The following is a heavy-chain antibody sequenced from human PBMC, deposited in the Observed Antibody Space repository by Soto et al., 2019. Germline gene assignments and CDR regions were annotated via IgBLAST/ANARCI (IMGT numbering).Heavy chain of an antibody. CDR2: IYHSGST. D-gene: IGHD3-10*01. CDR1: GGSISSGGYS. CDR3: ARGWGVTDTFDY. J-gene: IGHJ4*02. Sequence: SETLSLTCAVSGGSISSGGYSWSWIRQPPGKGLEWIGYIYHSGSTYYNPSLKSRVTISVDRSKNQFSLKLSSVTAADTAVYYCARGWGVTDTFDYWGQGTLVTVSS. V-gene: IGHV4-30-2*01.